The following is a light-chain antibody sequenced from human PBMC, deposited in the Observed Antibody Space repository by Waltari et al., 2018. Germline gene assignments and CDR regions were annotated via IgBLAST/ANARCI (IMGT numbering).Light chain of an antibody. CDR1: QNINNW. CDR2: EAS. CDR3: QQYKTFSRT. Sequence: IQMTQSPSTLSASVGDRVTITCRARQNINNWLAWYQQKPGRAPKLLIYEASSLESGVPSRFRGSGSGTLFTLTITSLQPDDVALYYCQQYKTFSRTFGQGTQVEIK. V-gene: IGKV1-5*01. J-gene: IGKJ1*01.